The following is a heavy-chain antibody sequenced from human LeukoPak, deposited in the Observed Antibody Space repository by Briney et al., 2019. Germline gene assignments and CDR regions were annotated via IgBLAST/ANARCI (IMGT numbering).Heavy chain of an antibody. D-gene: IGHD2-15*01. J-gene: IGHJ4*02. CDR3: TTGPIVVVVAATRDY. CDR2: IKSKTDGGTT. CDR1: GFTFSNAW. V-gene: IGHV3-15*01. Sequence: KTGGSLRLSCAASGFTFSNAWMSWVRQAPGKGLEWVGRIKSKTDGGTTDYAAPVKGRFTISRDDSKNTLYLQMNSLKTEDTAVYYCTTGPIVVVVAATRDYWGQGTLVTVSS.